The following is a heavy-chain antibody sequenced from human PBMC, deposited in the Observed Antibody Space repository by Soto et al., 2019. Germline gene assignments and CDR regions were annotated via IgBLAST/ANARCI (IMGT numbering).Heavy chain of an antibody. D-gene: IGHD2-2*01. CDR3: ARGSDAYAFDI. CDR1: GGSMRSFY. J-gene: IGHJ3*02. V-gene: IGHV4-4*07. Sequence: SETLSLTCTVSGGSMRSFYWSWVRQPAGKGLEYIGHIYSSGTTNYNPSLKSRVAMSRDTSENRFSLRLSSLTAADTAVYYCARGSDAYAFDIWGQGTIVTVSS. CDR2: IYSSGTT.